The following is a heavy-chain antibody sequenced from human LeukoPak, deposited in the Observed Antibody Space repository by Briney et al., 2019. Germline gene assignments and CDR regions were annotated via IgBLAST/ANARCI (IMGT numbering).Heavy chain of an antibody. Sequence: ASVKVSCKASGYTFTGYYMHWVRQAPGQGLEWMGWINPNSGGTNYAQKFQGRVTMTRDTSISTAYMELSRLRSDDTAVYYCARAIHYYGSVRRGFDPWGQGTLVTVSS. V-gene: IGHV1-2*02. CDR2: INPNSGGT. CDR1: GYTFTGYY. J-gene: IGHJ5*02. D-gene: IGHD3-10*01. CDR3: ARAIHYYGSVRRGFDP.